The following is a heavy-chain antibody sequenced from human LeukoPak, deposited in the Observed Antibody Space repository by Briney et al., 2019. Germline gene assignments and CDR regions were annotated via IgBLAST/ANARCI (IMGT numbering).Heavy chain of an antibody. CDR1: GFTFSDYN. CDR3: ARAMFGGVIGKFDY. J-gene: IGHJ4*02. D-gene: IGHD3-16*02. CDR2: ISSSGNII. Sequence: PGGSLRLSCAASGFTFSDYNMNWIRQAPGKGLEWVSHISSSGNIIYYVDSVKGRFTISRDNAKNSLYLQMNSLRGEDTAVYYCARAMFGGVIGKFDYWGQGSLVTVSS. V-gene: IGHV3-11*01.